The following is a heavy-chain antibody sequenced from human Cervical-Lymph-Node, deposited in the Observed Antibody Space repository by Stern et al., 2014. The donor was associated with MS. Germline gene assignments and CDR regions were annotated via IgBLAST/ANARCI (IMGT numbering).Heavy chain of an antibody. J-gene: IGHJ4*02. Sequence: VQLVESGAEVQKPGSSVKVSCKASGGTFSSYAISWVRQAPGQGLEWMGGIIAIFGTANYAQKFPGSVTVTADGSARTSYMELSSLRSEDTAVYYCARDRGSSGWYYFDYWGQGTLVTVSS. V-gene: IGHV1-69*01. CDR3: ARDRGSSGWYYFDY. CDR1: GGTFSSYA. CDR2: IIAIFGTA. D-gene: IGHD6-19*01.